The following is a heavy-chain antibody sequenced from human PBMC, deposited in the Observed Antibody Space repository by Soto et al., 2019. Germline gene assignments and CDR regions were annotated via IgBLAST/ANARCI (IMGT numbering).Heavy chain of an antibody. CDR3: ARAEWLSPSWYSMDV. Sequence: QVQLQESGPGLVKPSQTLSLTCTVSGGSISSGGYYWSWIRQHPGKGLEWIGYIYYSGSTYYNPSLKGRVTRSVHTSKNQCSLKLGSVTAADTAVYYCARAEWLSPSWYSMDVWGQGTTVTVSS. CDR1: GGSISSGGYY. CDR2: IYYSGST. J-gene: IGHJ6*02. D-gene: IGHD3-3*01. V-gene: IGHV4-31*03.